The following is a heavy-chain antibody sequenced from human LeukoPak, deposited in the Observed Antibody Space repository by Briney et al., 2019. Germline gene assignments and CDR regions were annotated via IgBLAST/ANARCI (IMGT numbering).Heavy chain of an antibody. D-gene: IGHD4-17*01. J-gene: IGHJ4*02. Sequence: GGSLRLSCAASGFTFSSYAMSWVRQAPGKGLEWLSGIGGSGVSTYYADSVKGRFTISRDNSKNTLYLQMNSLRAEDTAVYYCAKADYGDYVRFPDWGQGTLVTVSS. CDR2: IGGSGVST. CDR1: GFTFSSYA. CDR3: AKADYGDYVRFPD. V-gene: IGHV3-23*01.